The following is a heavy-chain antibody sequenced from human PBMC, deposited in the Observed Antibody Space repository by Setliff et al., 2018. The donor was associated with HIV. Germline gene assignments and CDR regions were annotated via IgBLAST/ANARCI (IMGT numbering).Heavy chain of an antibody. CDR1: GGSISSDSYF. J-gene: IGHJ4*02. D-gene: IGHD1-1*01. CDR2: IYASGRT. V-gene: IGHV4-61*02. Sequence: SETLSLTCNVSGGSISSDSYFWSWIRQPAGKGLEWIGRIYASGRTNCNSSLKSRVTMSVDTSKNQFSLKLSSVTAADTAVYYCSRFPTREVWRRNDIDYWGQGTLVTVSS. CDR3: SRFPTREVWRRNDIDY.